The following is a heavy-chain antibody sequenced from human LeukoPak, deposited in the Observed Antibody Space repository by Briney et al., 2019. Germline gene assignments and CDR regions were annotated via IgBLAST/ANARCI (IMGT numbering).Heavy chain of an antibody. V-gene: IGHV3-48*04. CDR1: GFTFSSYS. J-gene: IGHJ4*02. D-gene: IGHD3-22*01. CDR2: ISSSSTTI. CDR3: ARERDYYDSSGYYHYLDY. Sequence: PGGSLRLSCATSGFTFSSYSMNWVRQAPGKGLEWVSYISSSSTTIYYADSVKGRFTISRDNAKNSLYLQMNSLRAEDTAVYYCARERDYYDSSGYYHYLDYWGQGTLVAVSS.